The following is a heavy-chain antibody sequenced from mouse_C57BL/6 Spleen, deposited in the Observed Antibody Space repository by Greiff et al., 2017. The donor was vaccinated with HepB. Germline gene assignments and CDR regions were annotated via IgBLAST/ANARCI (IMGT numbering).Heavy chain of an antibody. CDR1: GYSITSGYY. CDR3: ARDRGNSYAMDY. V-gene: IGHV3-6*01. J-gene: IGHJ4*01. Sequence: DVKLQESGPGLVKPSPSLSLTCSVTGYSITSGYYWNWIRQFPGNKLEWMGYISYDGSNNYNPSLKNRISITRDTSKNQFFLKLNSVTTEDTATYYCARDRGNSYAMDYWGQGTSVTVSS. D-gene: IGHD2-1*01. CDR2: ISYDGSN.